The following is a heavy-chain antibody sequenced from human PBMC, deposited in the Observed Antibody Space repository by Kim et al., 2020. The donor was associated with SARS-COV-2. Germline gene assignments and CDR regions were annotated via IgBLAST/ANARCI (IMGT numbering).Heavy chain of an antibody. J-gene: IGHJ4*02. CDR2: INPNSGAT. D-gene: IGHD6-25*01. V-gene: IGHV1-2*02. CDR1: GYTFSGYY. Sequence: ASVKVSCKASGYTFSGYYMHWVRQAPGQGREWMGWINPNSGATTLTQKFQGRVTLTRDTSVSTMYMELNNLRSDHTAIYYCASESPAAHYWGKGTLVTVS. CDR3: ASESPAAHY.